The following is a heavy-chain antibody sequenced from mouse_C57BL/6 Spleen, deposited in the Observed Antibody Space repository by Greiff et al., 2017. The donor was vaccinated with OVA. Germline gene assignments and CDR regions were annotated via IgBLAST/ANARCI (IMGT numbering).Heavy chain of an antibody. V-gene: IGHV1-76*01. D-gene: IGHD2-1*01. CDR3: ARRGYGNFTFAY. CDR2: IYPGSGNT. J-gene: IGHJ3*01. CDR1: GYTFTDYY. Sequence: QVQLKQSGAELVRPGASVKLSCKASGYTFTDYYINWVKQRPGQGLEWIARIYPGSGNTYYNEKFKGKATLTAEKSSSTAYMQLSSLTSEDSAVYFCARRGYGNFTFAYWGQGTLVTVSA.